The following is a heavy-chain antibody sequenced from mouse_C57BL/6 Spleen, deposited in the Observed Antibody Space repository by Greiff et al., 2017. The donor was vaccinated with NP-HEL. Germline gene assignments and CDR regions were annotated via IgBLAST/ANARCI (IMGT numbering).Heavy chain of an antibody. Sequence: EVKLVESGGGLVKPGGSLKLSCAASGFTFSDYGMHWVRQAPEKGLEWVAYISSGSSTIYYADTVKGRFTISIDNAKNTLFLQMTSLRSEDTAMYYCARAVYYAMDYWGQGTSVTVSS. V-gene: IGHV5-17*01. J-gene: IGHJ4*01. CDR1: GFTFSDYG. CDR3: ARAVYYAMDY. CDR2: ISSGSSTI.